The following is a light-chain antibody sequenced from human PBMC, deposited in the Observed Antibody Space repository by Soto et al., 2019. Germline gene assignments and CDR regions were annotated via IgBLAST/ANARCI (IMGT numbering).Light chain of an antibody. J-gene: IGLJ2*01. Sequence: QSALTQPRSVSGSPGQSVTISCTGTSSDVGSYNSISWYQQYPGKAPKLIIYDVNQRPSGVPDRFSGSKFGSTASLTISGLQAEDEADYHCCSYVGSYPVVLFGGGTKLTVL. CDR3: CSYVGSYPVVL. CDR1: SSDVGSYNS. V-gene: IGLV2-11*01. CDR2: DVN.